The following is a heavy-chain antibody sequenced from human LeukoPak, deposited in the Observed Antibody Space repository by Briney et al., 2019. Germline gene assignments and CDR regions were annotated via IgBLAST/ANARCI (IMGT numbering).Heavy chain of an antibody. Sequence: ASVKVSCTASGYSFTSYDMNWVRQATGQGLEWMGGTNPNSGNTGYAQNFQGRVTMTRNTSISTAYMEMSSLRSEDTAVYYCARGRIGTGYWGQGTLVTVSS. D-gene: IGHD3/OR15-3a*01. J-gene: IGHJ4*02. CDR1: GYSFTSYD. CDR2: TNPNSGNT. CDR3: ARGRIGTGY. V-gene: IGHV1-8*01.